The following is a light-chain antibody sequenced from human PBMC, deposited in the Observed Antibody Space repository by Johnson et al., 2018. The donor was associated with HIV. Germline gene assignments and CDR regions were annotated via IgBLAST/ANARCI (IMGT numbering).Light chain of an antibody. CDR2: ENN. CDR3: GTWDISLGVYV. V-gene: IGLV1-51*02. Sequence: QSVLTQPPSVSAAPGQKVTISCSGSSSNIGNNYVSWYQQLPGTAPKLLIYENNKRPSGIPDRFTGSKSGTSATLGLTGLQTGDEADYYCGTWDISLGVYVVGTGTKVTVL. J-gene: IGLJ1*01. CDR1: SSNIGNNY.